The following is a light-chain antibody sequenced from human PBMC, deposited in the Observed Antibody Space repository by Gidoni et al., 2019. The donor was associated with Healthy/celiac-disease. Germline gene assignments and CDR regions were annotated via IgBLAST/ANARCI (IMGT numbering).Light chain of an antibody. Sequence: EIVLTQSPGTLSLSPGDRATLSCRASQSVSSSYLAWYQQKPGQAPRLLIYGASSRATGIPDSFSGSGSGTDFTLTISRLEPEDFAVYYCQQYGSSTGTFGQGTKVEIK. V-gene: IGKV3-20*01. J-gene: IGKJ1*01. CDR2: GAS. CDR1: QSVSSSY. CDR3: QQYGSSTGT.